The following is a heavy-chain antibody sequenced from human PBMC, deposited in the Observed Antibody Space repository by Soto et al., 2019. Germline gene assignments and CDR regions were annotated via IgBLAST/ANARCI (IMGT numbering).Heavy chain of an antibody. CDR3: AAATYYYDSSGYRPANYYYYGMDV. CDR2: IVVGSGNT. V-gene: IGHV1-58*01. J-gene: IGHJ6*02. CDR1: GFTFTSSA. Sequence: ASVKVSCKASGFTFTSSAVQWVRQARGQRLEWIGWIVVGSGNTNYAQKFQERVTITRDMSTSTAYMELSSLRSEDTAVYYCAAATYYYDSSGYRPANYYYYGMDVWGQGTTVTVSS. D-gene: IGHD3-22*01.